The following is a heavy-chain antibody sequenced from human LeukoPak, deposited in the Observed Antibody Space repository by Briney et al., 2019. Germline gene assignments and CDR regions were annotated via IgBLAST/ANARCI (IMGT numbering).Heavy chain of an antibody. CDR1: GDSVTSSNW. CDR2: IYHSGAT. J-gene: IGHJ6*03. V-gene: IGHV4-4*02. CDR3: ARRGGYNWNYGGYYYYYMDV. Sequence: SETLSLTCAVSGDSVTSSNWWSGVRQPPGKGLGWIGEIYHSGATNYNPSLKSRVTISLDKSKDQLSLKLSSVTAADTAVYYCARRGGYNWNYGGYYYYYMDVWGKGTTVTVSS. D-gene: IGHD1-7*01.